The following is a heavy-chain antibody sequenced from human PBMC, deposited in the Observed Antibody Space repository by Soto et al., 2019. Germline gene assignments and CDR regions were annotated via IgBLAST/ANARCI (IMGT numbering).Heavy chain of an antibody. V-gene: IGHV4-34*01. D-gene: IGHD3-22*01. J-gene: IGHJ4*02. CDR1: VGSFSGYY. CDR2: INHSGST. CDR3: ARAPSTQYYYDSSGYYRDY. Sequence: SETLSLTCSVYVGSFSGYYWSWIRQPPGKGLEWIGEINHSGSTNYNPSLKSRVTISVDTSKNQFSLKLSSVTAADTAVYYCARAPSTQYYYDSSGYYRDYWGQGTLVTVSS.